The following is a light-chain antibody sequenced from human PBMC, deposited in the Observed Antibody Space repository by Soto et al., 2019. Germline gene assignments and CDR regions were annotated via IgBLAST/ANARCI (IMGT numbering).Light chain of an antibody. CDR1: QNIINSY. V-gene: IGKV3-20*01. J-gene: IGKJ4*01. CDR2: GAA. CDR3: HQYGSSRRT. Sequence: EIVLTQSPGTLSLSPGERATLSCRASQNIINSYLAWYQQKPGQAPRLLLYGAASRAPGVPDRFSATVSGTDFTLTISRLEPEDFADYYCHQYGSSRRTFGGGTKVEIK.